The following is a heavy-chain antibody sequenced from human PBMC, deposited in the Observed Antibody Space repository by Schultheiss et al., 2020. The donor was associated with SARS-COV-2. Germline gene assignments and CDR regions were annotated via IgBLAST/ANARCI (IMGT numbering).Heavy chain of an antibody. V-gene: IGHV3-33*06. CDR2: IWYDGSNK. Sequence: GGSLRLSCAASGFNLRNYWMDWVRQAPGKGLEWVAVIWYDGSNKYYADSVKGRFTISRDNSKNTLYLQMNSLRVDDTAVYYCVKEGEEMGTSWGQGTLVTVSS. CDR1: GFNLRNYW. J-gene: IGHJ4*02. D-gene: IGHD1-1*01. CDR3: VKEGEEMGTS.